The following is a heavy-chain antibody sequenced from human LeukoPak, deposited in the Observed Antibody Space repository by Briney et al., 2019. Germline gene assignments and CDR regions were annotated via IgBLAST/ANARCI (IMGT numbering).Heavy chain of an antibody. CDR1: GGSISSYY. J-gene: IGHJ3*02. Sequence: PSETLSLTCTVSGGSISSYYWSWIRQPPGKGLEWIGYIYYSGSTNYNPSLKSRVTISVDTSKNQFSLKLSSVTAADTAVYYCARAPAAHIRRPHDAFDIWGQGTMVTVSS. CDR2: IYYSGST. CDR3: ARAPAAHIRRPHDAFDI. D-gene: IGHD2-2*01. V-gene: IGHV4-59*01.